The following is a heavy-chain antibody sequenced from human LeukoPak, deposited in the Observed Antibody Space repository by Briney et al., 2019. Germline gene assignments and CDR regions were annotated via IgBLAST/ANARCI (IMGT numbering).Heavy chain of an antibody. CDR3: ARAPARGYYGSGLIGAFDI. Sequence: PSETLSLTCTVSGGSISSYYWSWIRQPPGKGLEWIGYIYYSGSTNYNPSLKSRVTISVDTSKNQFSLKLSSVTAADTAVCYCARAPARGYYGSGLIGAFDIWGQGTMVTVSS. J-gene: IGHJ3*02. CDR2: IYYSGST. CDR1: GGSISSYY. D-gene: IGHD3-10*01. V-gene: IGHV4-59*08.